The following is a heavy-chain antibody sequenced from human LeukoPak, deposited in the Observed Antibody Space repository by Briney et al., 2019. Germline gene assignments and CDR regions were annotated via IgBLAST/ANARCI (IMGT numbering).Heavy chain of an antibody. CDR2: INHSGST. D-gene: IGHD6-13*01. CDR3: ARDHSSSSEDY. Sequence: SETLSLTCAVYGGSFSGYYWSWIRQPPGKGLEWIGEINHSGSTNYNPSLKSRVTISVDKSKSQFSLKLRSVTAADTAVYYCARDHSSSSEDYWGQGTLVTVSS. CDR1: GGSFSGYY. V-gene: IGHV4-34*01. J-gene: IGHJ4*02.